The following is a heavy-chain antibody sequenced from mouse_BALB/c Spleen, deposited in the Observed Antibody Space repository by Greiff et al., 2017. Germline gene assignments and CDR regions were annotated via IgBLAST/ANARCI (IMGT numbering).Heavy chain of an antibody. Sequence: EVQRVESGGGLVQPGGSRKLSCAASGFTFSSFGMHWVRQAPEKGLEWVAYISSGSSTIYYADTVKGRFTISRDNPKNTLFLQMTSLRSEDTAMYYCARGENYGNFAYWGQGTLVTVSA. CDR3: ARGENYGNFAY. V-gene: IGHV5-17*02. CDR1: GFTFSSFG. J-gene: IGHJ3*01. CDR2: ISSGSSTI. D-gene: IGHD2-1*01.